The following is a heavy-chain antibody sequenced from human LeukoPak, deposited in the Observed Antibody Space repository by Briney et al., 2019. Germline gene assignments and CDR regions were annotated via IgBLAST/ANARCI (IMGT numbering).Heavy chain of an antibody. CDR1: GFTFSSYS. CDR2: ISSSSSYI. CDR3: ARDPREQIAVAGTEDDY. V-gene: IGHV3-21*01. Sequence: GGSLRLSCAASGFTFSSYSMNWVRQAPGKGLEWVSSISSSSSYIYYADSEKGRFTISRDNAKNSLYLQMNSLRAEDTAVYYCARDPREQIAVAGTEDDYWGQGTLVTVSS. D-gene: IGHD6-19*01. J-gene: IGHJ4*02.